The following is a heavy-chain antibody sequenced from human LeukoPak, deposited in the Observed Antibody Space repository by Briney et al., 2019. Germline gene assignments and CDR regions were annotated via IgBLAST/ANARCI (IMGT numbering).Heavy chain of an antibody. CDR3: ARGPVYYDSSGYSY. Sequence: GGSLRLSCAASGFTFSSYSMNWVRQAPGKGLEWVSSISSSSYIYYADSVKGRFTISRDNAKNSLYLQMNSLRAEDTAVYYCARGPVYYDSSGYSYWGQGTLVTVSS. CDR1: GFTFSSYS. J-gene: IGHJ4*02. D-gene: IGHD3-22*01. V-gene: IGHV3-21*01. CDR2: ISSSSYI.